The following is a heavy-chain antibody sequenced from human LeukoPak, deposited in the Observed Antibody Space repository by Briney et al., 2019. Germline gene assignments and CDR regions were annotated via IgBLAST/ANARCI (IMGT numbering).Heavy chain of an antibody. Sequence: PGRSLRLSCATSGFTFTRFGLHWVRQAPGKGLEWVAFIQYDGSGRYADSVKGRFTISRDNSKNTVYLQMNSLRVEDMAVFYCARGLNYGLDVWGQGTTVTVSS. CDR1: GFTFTRFG. V-gene: IGHV3-30*02. CDR3: ARGLNYGLDV. CDR2: IQYDGSGR. J-gene: IGHJ6*02.